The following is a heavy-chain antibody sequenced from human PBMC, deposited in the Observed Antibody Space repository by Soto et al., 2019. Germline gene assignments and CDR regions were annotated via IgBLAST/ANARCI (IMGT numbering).Heavy chain of an antibody. V-gene: IGHV3-48*02. CDR2: IGTSGTPV. Sequence: EVQLEESGGAWVQPGGSLKLSCAASGFTFKTYNMNWVRQAPGKGLEWVSYIGTSGTPVYYADSVKGRFTISRDNAKKYLFLEMHSLRDGDTARYFCERDPAPDSRGWYDFDYWGQGPLVTVSS. J-gene: IGHJ4*02. D-gene: IGHD6-19*01. CDR1: GFTFKTYN. CDR3: ERDPAPDSRGWYDFDY.